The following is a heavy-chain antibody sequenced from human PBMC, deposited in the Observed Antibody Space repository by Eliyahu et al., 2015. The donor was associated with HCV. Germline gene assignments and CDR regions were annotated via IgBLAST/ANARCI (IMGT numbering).Heavy chain of an antibody. Sequence: QITLKESGPTLVKPTQTLTLTCTFSGFSLSTSGVGVGWIRQPPGKALEWLALIYWDDDKRYSPSLKSRLTITKDTSKNQVVLTMTNMDPVDTATYHCARTLDILTGYYKWRPFDYWGQGNLVTVSS. D-gene: IGHD3-9*01. CDR3: ARTLDILTGYYKWRPFDY. CDR2: IYWDDDK. J-gene: IGHJ4*02. CDR1: GFSLSTSGVG. V-gene: IGHV2-5*02.